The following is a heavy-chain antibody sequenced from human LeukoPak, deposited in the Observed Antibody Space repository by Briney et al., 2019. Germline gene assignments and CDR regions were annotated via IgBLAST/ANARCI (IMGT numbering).Heavy chain of an antibody. V-gene: IGHV3-30*02. CDR2: IRSDGSSK. Sequence: GSLRLSFAAAGFPLSNYGMHWVRPAPGKGLEWVAFIRSDGSSKFYADSVRGRFTISRDNSKNTLYLQMNSLGAEDTAVYYCAKDLPEPYFDYWGQGTLVTVSS. CDR3: AKDLPEPYFDY. J-gene: IGHJ4*02. CDR1: GFPLSNYG.